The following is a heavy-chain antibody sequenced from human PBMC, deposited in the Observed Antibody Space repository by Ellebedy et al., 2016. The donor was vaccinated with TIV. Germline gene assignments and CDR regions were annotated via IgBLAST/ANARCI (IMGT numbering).Heavy chain of an antibody. CDR1: GYSISSGYF. V-gene: IGHV4-38-2*01. Sequence: SETLSLTXSVSGYSISSGYFWGWIRQPPGKGLEWIGSIYHTGDTYYNPSLKSRVSISVDTSKNQFSLRLSSVTAADTAVYYCATRDYDYGQNYFDSWGQGALVTVSS. CDR2: IYHTGDT. CDR3: ATRDYDYGQNYFDS. J-gene: IGHJ4*02. D-gene: IGHD4/OR15-4a*01.